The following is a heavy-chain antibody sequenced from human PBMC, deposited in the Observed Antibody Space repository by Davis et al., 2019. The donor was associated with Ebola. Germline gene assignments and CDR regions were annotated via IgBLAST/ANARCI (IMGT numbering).Heavy chain of an antibody. D-gene: IGHD3-16*02. Sequence: GGSLRLSCKGSGYSFPSYWIGWVRQMPGKGLEWRGIIYPADSDTRYSPSFQGQVTISADKSISTAYMQWSSLKASDTAMYYCARTYYDYIWGSYRPDAFDIWGQGTMVTVSS. CDR2: IYPADSDT. V-gene: IGHV5-51*01. J-gene: IGHJ3*02. CDR3: ARTYYDYIWGSYRPDAFDI. CDR1: GYSFPSYW.